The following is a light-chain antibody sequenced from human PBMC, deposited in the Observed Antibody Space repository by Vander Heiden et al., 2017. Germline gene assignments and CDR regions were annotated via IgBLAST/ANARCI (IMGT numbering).Light chain of an antibody. V-gene: IGLV1-40*01. CDR1: RSNIGADYD. CDR3: QSYDSRLSGYWV. Sequence: QSVLTQPPSVSGAPGQRVTIPCTGSRSNIGADYDVHWYQQLPGTAPKLLIYGNSNRPSGVPDRFSGSKSGTSASLAITGLQAEDEADYYCQSYDSRLSGYWVFGGGTKLTVL. CDR2: GNS. J-gene: IGLJ3*02.